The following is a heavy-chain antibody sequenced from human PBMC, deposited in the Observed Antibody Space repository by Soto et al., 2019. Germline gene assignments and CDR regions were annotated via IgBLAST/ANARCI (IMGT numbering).Heavy chain of an antibody. Sequence: GGSLRLSCAASGFTFTRHAMHWVRQAPGKGLECVAVISSDGRNKYYADSVKGQFTISRDNSKNTLYLQMDSLRVEDTAVYYCAREAIFGVVRKYYFDYWGQGTLVTVSS. CDR2: ISSDGRNK. CDR1: GFTFTRHA. J-gene: IGHJ4*02. V-gene: IGHV3-30*04. D-gene: IGHD3-3*01. CDR3: AREAIFGVVRKYYFDY.